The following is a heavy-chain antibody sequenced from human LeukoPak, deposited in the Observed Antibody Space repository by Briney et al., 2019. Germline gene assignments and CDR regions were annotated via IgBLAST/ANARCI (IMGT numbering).Heavy chain of an antibody. CDR2: IYSGGST. D-gene: IGHD2-2*01. CDR3: ARDRRGYCSSTSCYHAYYYYYMDV. V-gene: IGHV3-53*01. CDR1: GLTVSSNY. Sequence: GGSLRLSCAASGLTVSSNYMSWVRQAPGKGLEWVSGIYSGGSTYYADSVKGRFTISRDNSKNTLYLQMNSLRAEDTAVYYCARDRRGYCSSTSCYHAYYYYYMDVWGKGTTVTISS. J-gene: IGHJ6*03.